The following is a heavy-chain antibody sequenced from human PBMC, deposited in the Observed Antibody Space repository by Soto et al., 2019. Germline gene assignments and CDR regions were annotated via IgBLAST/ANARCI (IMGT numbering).Heavy chain of an antibody. CDR3: ARGSAYYDFWSGYPQPTYYYYYMDV. Sequence: GGSLRLSCAASGFTFSSYSMNWVRQAPGKGLEWVSSISSSSSYIYYADSVKGRFTISRDNAKNSLYLQMNSLRAEDTAVYYCARGSAYYDFWSGYPQPTYYYYYMDVWGKGTTLTVSS. V-gene: IGHV3-21*01. CDR1: GFTFSSYS. D-gene: IGHD3-3*01. CDR2: ISSSSSYI. J-gene: IGHJ6*03.